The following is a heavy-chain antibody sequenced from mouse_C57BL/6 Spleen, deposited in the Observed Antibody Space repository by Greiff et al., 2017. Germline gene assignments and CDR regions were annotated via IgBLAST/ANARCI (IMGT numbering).Heavy chain of an antibody. CDR2: IHPNSGST. V-gene: IGHV1-64*01. D-gene: IGHD3-1*01. Sequence: VKLQQPGAELVKPGASVKLSCKASGYTFTSYWMHWVKQRPGQGLEWIGMIHPNSGSTNYNEKFKSKATLTVDKSSSTAYMQLSSLTSEDSAVYYCARSGTGPYAMDYWGQGTSVTVSS. CDR1: GYTFTSYW. CDR3: ARSGTGPYAMDY. J-gene: IGHJ4*01.